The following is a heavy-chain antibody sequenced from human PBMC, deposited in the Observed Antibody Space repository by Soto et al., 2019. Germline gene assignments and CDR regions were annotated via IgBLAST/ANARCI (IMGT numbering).Heavy chain of an antibody. CDR3: ARGANYVVTHPFGY. Sequence: SVKVSCKASGGTFSSYAISGVRQAPGQGLEWMGGIIPIFGTANYAQKFQGRVTITADESTSTAYMELSSLRSEDTAVYYCARGANYVVTHPFGYWGQGTLVTVSS. CDR1: GGTFSSYA. V-gene: IGHV1-69*13. J-gene: IGHJ4*02. D-gene: IGHD3-16*01. CDR2: IIPIFGTA.